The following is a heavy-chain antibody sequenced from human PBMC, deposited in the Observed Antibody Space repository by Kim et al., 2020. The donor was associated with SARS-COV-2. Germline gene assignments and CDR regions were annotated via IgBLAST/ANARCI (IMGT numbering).Heavy chain of an antibody. CDR1: GYTFTSYG. CDR2: ISAYNGNT. D-gene: IGHD3-9*01. V-gene: IGHV1-18*04. Sequence: ASVKVSCKASGYTFTSYGISWVRQAPGQGLEWMGWISAYNGNTNYAQKLQGRVTMTTDTSTSTAYMELRSLRSDDTAVYYCARDRDYDILTGRYYYYGMDVWGQGTTVTVSS. CDR3: ARDRDYDILTGRYYYYGMDV. J-gene: IGHJ6*02.